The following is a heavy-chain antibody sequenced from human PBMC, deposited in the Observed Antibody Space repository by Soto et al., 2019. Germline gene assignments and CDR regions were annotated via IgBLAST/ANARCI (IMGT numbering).Heavy chain of an antibody. CDR2: VYSTGSF. V-gene: IGHV4-39*01. CDR1: GDSISSFGYY. Sequence: SETLSLTCTVSGDSISSFGYYWGWIRRPPGKGLEWIGNVYSTGSFYYNPSLKSRLTISVNPPQNQFSLSLRSVTAADTAVYYCARREQWLTGYFDFWAQGILVTVSS. J-gene: IGHJ4*02. CDR3: ARREQWLTGYFDF. D-gene: IGHD6-19*01.